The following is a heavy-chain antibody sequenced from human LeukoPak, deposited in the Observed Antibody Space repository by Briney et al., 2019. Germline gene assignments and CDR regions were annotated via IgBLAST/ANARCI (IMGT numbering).Heavy chain of an antibody. D-gene: IGHD6-19*01. CDR1: GFTFSTYA. CDR3: AKDLRLYSSHDY. J-gene: IGHJ4*02. V-gene: IGHV3-23*01. Sequence: GGSLRFSCVASGFTFSTYAMNWVRQAPGKGLEWVSAISGNGGSTYYADSVKGRFTISRDNSKNTLFLQMNSLRAEDTAVFYCAKDLRLYSSHDYWGQGILVTVSS. CDR2: ISGNGGST.